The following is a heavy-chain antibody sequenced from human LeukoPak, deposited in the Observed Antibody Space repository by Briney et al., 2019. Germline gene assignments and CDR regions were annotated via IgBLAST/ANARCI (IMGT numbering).Heavy chain of an antibody. Sequence: SETLSLTCTVSGGSISSSSYYWGWIRQPPGKGLEWIGSIYYSGSTYYNPSLKSRVTISVDTSKNQFSLKLSSVTAADTAVYYCARHSISPHSAFDIWGQGTMVTVSS. CDR1: GGSISSSSYY. J-gene: IGHJ3*02. D-gene: IGHD5/OR15-5a*01. CDR2: IYYSGST. V-gene: IGHV4-39*07. CDR3: ARHSISPHSAFDI.